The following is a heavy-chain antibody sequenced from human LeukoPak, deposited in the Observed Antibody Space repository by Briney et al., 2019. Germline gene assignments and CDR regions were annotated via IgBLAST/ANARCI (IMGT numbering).Heavy chain of an antibody. D-gene: IGHD2-2*01. CDR1: GLSFSRHW. V-gene: IGHV3-7*01. CDR2: INQDGSEK. J-gene: IGHJ6*02. Sequence: GGSLRLSCAASGLSFSRHWMSWVRQAPGKGLEWVANINQDGSEKYYVDSVKDRFTTSRDNAKNSLYMQMNSLRAEDTAVYYCGLYSSSQTAMDVWGQGTAVTVSS. CDR3: GLYSSSQTAMDV.